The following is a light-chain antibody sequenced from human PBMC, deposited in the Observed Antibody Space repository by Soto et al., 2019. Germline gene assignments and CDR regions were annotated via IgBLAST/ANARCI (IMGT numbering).Light chain of an antibody. J-gene: IGLJ1*01. CDR1: SSDVGGYNY. CDR3: SSYTSSNTLV. Sequence: QSFLTQPASVSGSPGQSITISCTGTSSDVGGYNYVSWYQQHPGKAPQLMIYEVSNRPSGVSNRFSGSKSGNTASLTISGLQAEDEADYYCSSYTSSNTLVFGTGTKVTVL. V-gene: IGLV2-14*01. CDR2: EVS.